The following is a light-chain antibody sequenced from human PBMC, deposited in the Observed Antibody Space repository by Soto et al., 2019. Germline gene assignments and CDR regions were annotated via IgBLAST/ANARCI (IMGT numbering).Light chain of an antibody. Sequence: DIHMAHSPSTLSASVGDMVTMTCRASQSISPWLAWYQQKPGKAPKLLIYKASKLESGVPSRFSGSGSGTEFTLTISSLQPDDFGTYYCQQYISYSYTFGQGTKVDIK. CDR2: KAS. CDR1: QSISPW. V-gene: IGKV1-5*03. J-gene: IGKJ2*01. CDR3: QQYISYSYT.